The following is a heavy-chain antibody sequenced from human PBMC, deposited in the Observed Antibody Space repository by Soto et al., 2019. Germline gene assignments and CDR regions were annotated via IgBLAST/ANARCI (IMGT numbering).Heavy chain of an antibody. D-gene: IGHD3-9*01. V-gene: IGHV3-23*01. CDR3: AKDLSGYYDILTGPDY. J-gene: IGHJ4*02. CDR1: GFTFSSYA. CDR2: ISGSGGST. Sequence: PGGSLRLSCAASGFTFSSYAMSWVRQAPGKGLEWVSAISGSGGSTYYADSVKGRFTISRDNSKNTLYLQMNSLRAEDTAVYYCAKDLSGYYDILTGPDYWGQGTLVTVSS.